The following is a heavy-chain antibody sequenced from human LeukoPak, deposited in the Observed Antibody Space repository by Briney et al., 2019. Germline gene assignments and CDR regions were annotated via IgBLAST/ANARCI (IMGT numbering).Heavy chain of an antibody. Sequence: TSETLSLTCTVSGGSIRSGDYSWSWIRQPPGKGLEWIGYIYYSGSTYYNPSLKSRVTISVDTSKNQFSLKLSSVTAADTAVYYCARVHRIAVAGNQTDYWGQGTLVTVSS. CDR1: GGSIRSGDYS. D-gene: IGHD6-19*01. J-gene: IGHJ4*02. V-gene: IGHV4-30-4*01. CDR2: IYYSGST. CDR3: ARVHRIAVAGNQTDY.